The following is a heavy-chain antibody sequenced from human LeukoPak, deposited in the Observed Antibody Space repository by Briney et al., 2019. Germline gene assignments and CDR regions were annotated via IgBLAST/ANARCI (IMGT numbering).Heavy chain of an antibody. D-gene: IGHD2-2*01. CDR3: ATATQPRGYFLH. CDR1: GYTFTTYT. Sequence: ASVKVSCKASGYTFTTYTLTWVRQAPGQSLEWMGWISVNNGGTNYAQSFQDRVTLTRDTSTNTAYLELRSLRSDDTAIIYCATATQPRGYFLHWGEGTLVTVSS. J-gene: IGHJ1*01. V-gene: IGHV1-18*01. CDR2: ISVNNGGT.